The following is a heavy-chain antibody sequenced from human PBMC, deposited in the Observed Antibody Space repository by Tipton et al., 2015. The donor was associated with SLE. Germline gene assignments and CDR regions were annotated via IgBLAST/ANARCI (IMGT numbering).Heavy chain of an antibody. CDR3: AREDSSSWFYTRFDP. V-gene: IGHV4-39*07. CDR1: GYSISSGSHY. Sequence: TLSLTCTVSGYSISSGSHYWGWIRQPPGKGLEWIGSVFYSGNTYYNESLQSRVTISIDTSKNHFSLKLYSVTAADTAVYYCAREDSSSWFYTRFDPWGQGTLVTVSS. J-gene: IGHJ5*02. D-gene: IGHD2-2*02. CDR2: VFYSGNT.